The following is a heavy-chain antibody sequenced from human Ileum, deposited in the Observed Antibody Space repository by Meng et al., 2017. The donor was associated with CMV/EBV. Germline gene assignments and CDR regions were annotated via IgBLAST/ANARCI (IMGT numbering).Heavy chain of an antibody. V-gene: IGHV3-73*01. Sequence: GESLKISCAASGFTFSGSAMHWVRQASGKGLEWVGRIRSKANSYATAYAASVKGRFTISRDDSKNTAYLQMNSLKTEDTAVYYCTSGIAAAGIHWGQGTLVTVSS. CDR1: GFTFSGSA. CDR3: TSGIAAAGIH. J-gene: IGHJ4*02. D-gene: IGHD6-13*01. CDR2: IRSKANSYAT.